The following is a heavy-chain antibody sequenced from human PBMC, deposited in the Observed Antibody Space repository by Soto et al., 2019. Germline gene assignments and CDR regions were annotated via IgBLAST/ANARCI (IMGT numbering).Heavy chain of an antibody. V-gene: IGHV3-33*01. CDR1: RLTFSAHD. Sequence: QVPLVESGGGVVQPGTSLRLSCAASRLTFSAHDMHWVRQAPGKGLEWVALIWSDGSRGFYADYVKGRFTISRDNFKNTLYLQMNSLGAEDTAVYYCSGEPKGGAYDMDVWGQGTTVTVSS. CDR3: SGEPKGGAYDMDV. J-gene: IGHJ6*02. D-gene: IGHD3-16*01. CDR2: IWSDGSRG.